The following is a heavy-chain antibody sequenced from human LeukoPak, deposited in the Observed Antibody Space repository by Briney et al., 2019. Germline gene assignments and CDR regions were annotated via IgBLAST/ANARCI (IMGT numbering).Heavy chain of an antibody. CDR3: ARPLNYYDSSGYYYPLAY. J-gene: IGHJ4*02. CDR1: GFTFSSYV. CDR2: ISYDGSNK. D-gene: IGHD3-22*01. V-gene: IGHV3-30*03. Sequence: GRSLRLSCASSGFTFSSYVMHWVRQAPGKGLEWVAVISYDGSNKYYADSVKGRFTISRDNSKNTLYLQMNSLRAEDTAVYYCARPLNYYDSSGYYYPLAYWGQGTLVTVSS.